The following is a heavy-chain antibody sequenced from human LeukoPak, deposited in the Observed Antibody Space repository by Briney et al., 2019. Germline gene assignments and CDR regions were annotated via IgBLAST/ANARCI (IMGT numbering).Heavy chain of an antibody. J-gene: IGHJ4*02. CDR3: ARTATYYYDSSGYSAGLTRHFDY. Sequence: SGGSLRLSCAASGFTLSSYAMSWVRQAPGKGLEWVSAISGSGGSTYYADSVKGRFTISRDNSKNTLYLQMNSLRAEDTAVYYCARTATYYYDSSGYSAGLTRHFDYWGQGTLVTVSS. V-gene: IGHV3-23*01. CDR1: GFTLSSYA. D-gene: IGHD3-22*01. CDR2: ISGSGGST.